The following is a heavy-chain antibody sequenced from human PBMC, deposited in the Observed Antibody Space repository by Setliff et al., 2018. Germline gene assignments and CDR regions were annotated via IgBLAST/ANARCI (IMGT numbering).Heavy chain of an antibody. D-gene: IGHD3-16*01. J-gene: IGHJ3*01. CDR2: IYYNGST. Sequence: SETLSLTCTVSGDSIRSSYYYWGWIRQPPGKGLEWIGSIYYNGSTHFNPSLKSRVAISVDTSKNLLSLRVNSVTATDTAVYYCARPLEESFGGVRDSDAFDVWGQGTMVTVSS. CDR1: GDSIRSSYYY. V-gene: IGHV4-39*01. CDR3: ARPLEESFGGVRDSDAFDV.